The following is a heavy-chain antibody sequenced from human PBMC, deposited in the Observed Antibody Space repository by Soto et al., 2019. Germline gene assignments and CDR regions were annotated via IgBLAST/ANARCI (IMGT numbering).Heavy chain of an antibody. V-gene: IGHV3-21*01. CDR3: AREGWIGYCYYAMDV. D-gene: IGHD3-3*01. CDR2: ISSSGTYT. J-gene: IGHJ6*02. Sequence: EVQLVESGGGLVKPGGSLRLSCAASGFTFSSYSMNWVRQAPGKGLEWVSSISSSGTYTYYADSLKGRFTISRANAKNSRYLQLNCLRAEDTAVYYCAREGWIGYCYYAMDVWGQGTTVTVSS. CDR1: GFTFSSYS.